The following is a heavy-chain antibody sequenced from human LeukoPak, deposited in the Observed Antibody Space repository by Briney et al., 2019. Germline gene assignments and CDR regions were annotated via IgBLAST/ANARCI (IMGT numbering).Heavy chain of an antibody. D-gene: IGHD3-3*01. Sequence: GASVKVSCKASGYTFTGYYMHWVRQAPGQGLEWMGWINPNSGGTNYAQKFQGRVTMTRDTSISTAYMELSRLRSDDTAVYYCARELSDDFWSSYYYHYFDYWGQGTLVTVSS. V-gene: IGHV1-2*02. CDR3: ARELSDDFWSSYYYHYFDY. J-gene: IGHJ4*02. CDR2: INPNSGGT. CDR1: GYTFTGYY.